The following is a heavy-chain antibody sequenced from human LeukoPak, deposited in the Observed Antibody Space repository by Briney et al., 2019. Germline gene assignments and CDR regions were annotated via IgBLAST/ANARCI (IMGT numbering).Heavy chain of an antibody. D-gene: IGHD3-16*02. V-gene: IGHV1-8*01. CDR1: GYTSTSYD. CDR2: MNPNSGNT. CDR3: ATGSRYTYYYYYGMDV. Sequence: GASVKVSCKASGYTSTSYDINWVRQATGQGLEWMGWMNPNSGNTGYAQKFQGRVTMTRNTSISTAYMELSSLRSEDTAVYYRATGSRYTYYYYYGMDVWGQGTTVTVSS. J-gene: IGHJ6*02.